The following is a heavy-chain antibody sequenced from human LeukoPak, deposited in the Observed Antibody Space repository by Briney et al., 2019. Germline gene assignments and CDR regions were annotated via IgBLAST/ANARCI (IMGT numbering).Heavy chain of an antibody. Sequence: PGGFLRLSCAASGFTFSSYGMHWVRQAPGKGLEWVAFIRYDGSNKYYADSVKGRFTISRDNSKNTLYLQMNSLRAEDTAVYYCAKGTIFGVVTQIPNFDYWGQGTLVTVSS. CDR2: IRYDGSNK. CDR3: AKGTIFGVVTQIPNFDY. CDR1: GFTFSSYG. V-gene: IGHV3-30*02. J-gene: IGHJ4*02. D-gene: IGHD3-3*01.